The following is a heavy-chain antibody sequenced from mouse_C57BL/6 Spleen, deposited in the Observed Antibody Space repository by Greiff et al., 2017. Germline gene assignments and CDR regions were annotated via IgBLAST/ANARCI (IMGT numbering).Heavy chain of an antibody. V-gene: IGHV1-52*01. D-gene: IGHD1-1*01. CDR3: ARSGTTVVAKGFDY. Sequence: QVQLKQPGAELVRPGSSVKLSGKASGYTFTSYWMHWVKQRPIQGLDWIGNINPSDSETNYNQKFKDKATLTVDKSSSTAYMQLSSLTSEDSAVYYCARSGTTVVAKGFDYWGQGTTLTVSS. CDR1: GYTFTSYW. CDR2: INPSDSET. J-gene: IGHJ2*01.